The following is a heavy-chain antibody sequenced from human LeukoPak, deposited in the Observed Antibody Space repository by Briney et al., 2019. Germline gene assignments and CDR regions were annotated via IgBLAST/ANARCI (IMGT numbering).Heavy chain of an antibody. V-gene: IGHV1-46*01. D-gene: IGHD6-13*01. CDR3: ARLTGYSSSWRDNWFDP. J-gene: IGHJ5*02. CDR1: GYTFTSYD. CDR2: INPSGGST. Sequence: ASVKVSCKASGYTFTSYDINWVRQATGQGLEWMGIINPSGGSTSYAQKFQGRVTMTRDMSTSTVYMELSSLRSEDTAVYYCARLTGYSSSWRDNWFDPWGQGTLVTVSS.